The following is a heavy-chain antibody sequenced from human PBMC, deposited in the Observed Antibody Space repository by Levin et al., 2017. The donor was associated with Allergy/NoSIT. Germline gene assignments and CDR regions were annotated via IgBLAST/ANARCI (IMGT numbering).Heavy chain of an antibody. J-gene: IGHJ6*02. CDR2: ISSSSSTI. CDR1: GFTFSSYS. D-gene: IGHD3-3*01. Sequence: GGSLRLSCAASGFTFSSYSMNWVRQAPGKGLEWVSYISSSSSTIYYADSVKGRFTISRDNAKNSLYLQMNSLRAEDTAVYYCARIPGGAYYDFWSGYSYYGMAVWGQGTTVTVSS. CDR3: ARIPGGAYYDFWSGYSYYGMAV. V-gene: IGHV3-48*01.